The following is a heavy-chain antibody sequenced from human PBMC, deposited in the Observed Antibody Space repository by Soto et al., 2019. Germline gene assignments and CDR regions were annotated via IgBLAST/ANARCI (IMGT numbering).Heavy chain of an antibody. J-gene: IGHJ6*03. Sequence: EVQLVESGGGLIQPGGSLRLSCAASGFTFSSYDMHWVRQAAGKGLEWVSGIGSAGDTYYQGSVKGRFTISRENAKNSLYLQMNSLRAGDTALYYSARGWLATGGSLSYMDVWGKGTTVTVSS. CDR3: ARGWLATGGSLSYMDV. D-gene: IGHD6-13*01. CDR2: IGSAGDT. CDR1: GFTFSSYD. V-gene: IGHV3-13*01.